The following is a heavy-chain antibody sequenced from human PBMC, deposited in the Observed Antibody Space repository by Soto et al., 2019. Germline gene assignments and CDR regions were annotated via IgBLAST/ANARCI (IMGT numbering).Heavy chain of an antibody. CDR1: GGSISSYY. V-gene: IGHV4-59*01. D-gene: IGHD6-19*01. CDR2: IYYNGRT. Sequence: SETLSLTCTVSGGSISSYYWSWIRKPPGKGLEWIGYIYYNGRTNYNPSLKSRVTISVDTSKNQFSLTLSSVTAADTGVYYCARDEAVPGPLDHWGQGTLVTVSS. CDR3: ARDEAVPGPLDH. J-gene: IGHJ4*02.